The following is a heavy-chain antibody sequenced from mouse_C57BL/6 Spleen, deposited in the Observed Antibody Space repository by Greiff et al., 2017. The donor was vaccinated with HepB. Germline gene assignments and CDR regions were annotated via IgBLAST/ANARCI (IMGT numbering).Heavy chain of an antibody. D-gene: IGHD1-1*01. V-gene: IGHV1-69*01. Sequence: QVQLQQPGAELVMPGASVKLSCKASGYTFTSYWMHWVKQRPGQGLEWIGEIDPSDSYTNYNQKFKGKSTLTVDKSSSTAYMQLRSLTSEDSAVYYCARGNYGSSYPWYFDVWGTGTTVTVSS. J-gene: IGHJ1*03. CDR2: IDPSDSYT. CDR1: GYTFTSYW. CDR3: ARGNYGSSYPWYFDV.